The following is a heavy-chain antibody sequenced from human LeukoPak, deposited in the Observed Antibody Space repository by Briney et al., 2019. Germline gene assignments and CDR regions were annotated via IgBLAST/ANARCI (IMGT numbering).Heavy chain of an antibody. V-gene: IGHV1-24*01. Sequence: ASVKVSCKVSGYTLTELSMHWVRQAPGKGLEWMGDFDPEDGETIYAQKSQGRVTMTEDTSTDTACMELSSLRSEDTAVYYCAREGDYDILTGQPEAQYFDSWGQGTLVTVSS. CDR3: AREGDYDILTGQPEAQYFDS. CDR1: GYTLTELS. D-gene: IGHD3-9*01. CDR2: FDPEDGET. J-gene: IGHJ4*02.